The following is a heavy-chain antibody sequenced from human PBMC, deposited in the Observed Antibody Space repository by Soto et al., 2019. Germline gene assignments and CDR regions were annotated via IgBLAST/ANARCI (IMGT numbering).Heavy chain of an antibody. CDR1: GYTFSSYA. J-gene: IGHJ6*02. Sequence: QVQLVQSGAEEKKPGASVKVSCKASGYTFSSYAMHWVRQAPGQRLEWMGWINAGNGNRKYSQKFQGRVTITTDTSASTAYMELSSLRSEDTAVYYCARDGGPMYVWGQGTTVTVSS. CDR3: ARDGGPMYV. CDR2: INAGNGNR. V-gene: IGHV1-3*05. D-gene: IGHD3-16*01.